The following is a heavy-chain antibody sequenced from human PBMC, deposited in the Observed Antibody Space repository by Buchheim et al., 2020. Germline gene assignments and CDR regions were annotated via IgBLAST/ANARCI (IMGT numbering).Heavy chain of an antibody. Sequence: QVQLQESGPGLVKPSETLSLTCSVSGGSISFYYWSWIRQPPGKGLEWIGYIYYRGSTNYNPSLKSRVTISLDTSKNQFSLRLSSVTAADTAVYYCARLTYYYDSSGHFDYWGQGTL. CDR2: IYYRGST. J-gene: IGHJ4*02. D-gene: IGHD3-22*01. CDR1: GGSISFYY. V-gene: IGHV4-59*01. CDR3: ARLTYYYDSSGHFDY.